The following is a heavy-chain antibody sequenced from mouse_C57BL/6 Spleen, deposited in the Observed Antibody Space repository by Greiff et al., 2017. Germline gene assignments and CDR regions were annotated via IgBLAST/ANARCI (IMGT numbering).Heavy chain of an antibody. J-gene: IGHJ4*01. Sequence: EVQLVESGGDLVKPGGSLKLSCAASGFTFSSYGMSWVRQTPDKRLEWVATISSGGSYTYYPDSVKGRFTISRDNAKNTLYLQMSSLKSEDTAMYYCARQGDYDYYAMDYWGQGTSVTVSS. V-gene: IGHV5-6*01. CDR1: GFTFSSYG. CDR2: ISSGGSYT. D-gene: IGHD2-4*01. CDR3: ARQGDYDYYAMDY.